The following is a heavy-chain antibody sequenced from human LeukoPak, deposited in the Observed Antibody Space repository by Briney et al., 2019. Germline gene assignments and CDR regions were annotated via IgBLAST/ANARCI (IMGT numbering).Heavy chain of an antibody. CDR3: ATTNDGGGYQWGDFFDF. Sequence: SVKVSCKASGGTSNSHAISWVRQAPGRGLEWMGRIIPNLGTTNRAQNFQDRVTLTADKSTNTAYMELTSLTSDDTAVYYCATTNDGGGYQWGDFFDFWGQGTLVTVSS. CDR1: GGTSNSHA. CDR2: IIPNLGTT. J-gene: IGHJ4*02. V-gene: IGHV1-69*04. D-gene: IGHD3-22*01.